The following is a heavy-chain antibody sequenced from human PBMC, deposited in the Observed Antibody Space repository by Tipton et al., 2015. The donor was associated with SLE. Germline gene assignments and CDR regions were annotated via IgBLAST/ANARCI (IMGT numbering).Heavy chain of an antibody. J-gene: IGHJ3*02. D-gene: IGHD1-26*01. CDR2: INHSGST. Sequence: TLSLTCAVYGGSFSGYYWSWIRQPPGKGLEWIGEINHSGSTNYNPSLKSRVTISVDTSKNQFSLKLSSVTAADTAVYYCAKDLLLRSGSYEGAFDAFDIWGQGTMVTVSS. V-gene: IGHV4-34*01. CDR1: GGSFSGYY. CDR3: AKDLLLRSGSYEGAFDAFDI.